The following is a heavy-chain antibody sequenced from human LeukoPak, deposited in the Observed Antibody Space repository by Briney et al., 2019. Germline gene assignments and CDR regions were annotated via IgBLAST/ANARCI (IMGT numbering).Heavy chain of an antibody. Sequence: GGSLRLSCAASGFTFSSYAMSWVRQSPGKGLEWGSAISGSGGNTYSADSVKGRCTISRDNSLQTLFLHMNSLSAEDTAVYYCARGMSAISGYLELEYWGQGALVTVST. CDR1: GFTFSSYA. CDR2: ISGSGGNT. D-gene: IGHD3-22*01. J-gene: IGHJ4*02. CDR3: ARGMSAISGYLELEY. V-gene: IGHV3-23*01.